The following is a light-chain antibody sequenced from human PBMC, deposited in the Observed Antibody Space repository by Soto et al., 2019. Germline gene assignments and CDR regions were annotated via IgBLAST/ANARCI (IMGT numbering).Light chain of an antibody. V-gene: IGLV2-14*01. CDR2: EVT. CDR1: NTDIGVYDY. CDR3: SSYTTSATLV. J-gene: IGLJ3*02. Sequence: QSALTQPASVSGSPGQSITISCTGTNTDIGVYDYVSWYQQHPGKAPKVIIYEVTNRPSGVSHRFSGSKSGDTASLTISGLQSEDEADYYCSSYTTSATLVFGGGTKLTVL.